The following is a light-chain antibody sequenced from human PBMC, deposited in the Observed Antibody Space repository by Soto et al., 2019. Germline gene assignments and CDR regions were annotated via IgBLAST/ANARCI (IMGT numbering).Light chain of an antibody. V-gene: IGKV3-11*01. CDR3: QQYNNWPWT. Sequence: EIRLTQSPATLSLSPGERATLSCRASQSINRHLAWYRQKPGQAPRLLIYDASNRATGIPARFSGRGSGTDFTLTISSLQSEDFAVYYCQQYNNWPWTFGQGTKVDVK. J-gene: IGKJ1*01. CDR1: QSINRH. CDR2: DAS.